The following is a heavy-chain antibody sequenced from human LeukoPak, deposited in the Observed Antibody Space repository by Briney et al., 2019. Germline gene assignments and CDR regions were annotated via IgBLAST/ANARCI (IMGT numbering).Heavy chain of an antibody. V-gene: IGHV4-4*07. J-gene: IGHJ5*02. Sequence: SETLSLTCTVSGGYISRYYWSWIRQPAGKGVEWIGRVYNSGSTNYNPPLTSRVTMQVDTSNNQSSLKLSSVTAADTAVYYCARDPGGWFDPWGQGTLVTVSS. CDR3: ARDPGGWFDP. D-gene: IGHD4-23*01. CDR2: VYNSGST. CDR1: GGYISRYY.